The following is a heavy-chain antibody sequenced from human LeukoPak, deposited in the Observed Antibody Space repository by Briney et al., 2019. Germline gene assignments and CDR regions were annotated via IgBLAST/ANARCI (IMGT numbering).Heavy chain of an antibody. D-gene: IGHD1-1*01. J-gene: IGHJ4*02. Sequence: GGSLRLSCAASGITFSSYAMSWVRQAPEKGLEWVSAISASGGSTYYADSVKGRFTISRDNSKNTLYLQMNSLRAEDTAIYYCAPNWHLDYWGQGSLVTVSS. V-gene: IGHV3-23*01. CDR1: GITFSSYA. CDR3: APNWHLDY. CDR2: ISASGGST.